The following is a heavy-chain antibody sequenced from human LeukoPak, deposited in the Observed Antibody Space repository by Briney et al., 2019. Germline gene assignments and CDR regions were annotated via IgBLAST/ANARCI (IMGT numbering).Heavy chain of an antibody. CDR2: INHSGST. V-gene: IGHV4-34*01. CDR1: GGSFSSYY. J-gene: IGHJ4*02. D-gene: IGHD5-18*01. Sequence: SSETLSLTCAVYGGSFSSYYWSWVRQPPGKGLEWLGEINHSGSTNYNPSLKSRVTISVDTSKNQFSLKLSSVAAADTAVYYCARRSGGHRYGLGYWGQGTLVTVSS. CDR3: ARRSGGHRYGLGY.